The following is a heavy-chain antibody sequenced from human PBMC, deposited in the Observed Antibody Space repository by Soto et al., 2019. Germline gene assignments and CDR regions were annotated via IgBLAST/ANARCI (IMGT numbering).Heavy chain of an antibody. CDR1: GGTFSSYA. D-gene: IGHD3-22*01. V-gene: IGHV1-69*13. J-gene: IGHJ4*02. CDR2: IIPIFGTA. CDR3: ERSWEYYYDSSGYYCFDY. Sequence: SVKLSCKTSGGTFSSYAISCVRQAPGQGLEWMGGIIPIFGTANYAQKFQGRVTITADESTSTAYMEQSSLRSEDTAVYYCERSWEYYYDSSGYYCFDYWGQGTLVTVSS.